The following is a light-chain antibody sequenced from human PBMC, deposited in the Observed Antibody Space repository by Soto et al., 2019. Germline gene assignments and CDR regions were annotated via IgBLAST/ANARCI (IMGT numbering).Light chain of an antibody. V-gene: IGKV1-5*03. Sequence: DIQMTQSPSTLSASVGDRVIITCRASQSISSWLAWYQQKPGKAPKLLIYKASSLESGVPSRFSGSGSGTEFTLTISSLQPDDFATYYCQQYNSYPWTFSQGTKVEIK. J-gene: IGKJ1*01. CDR1: QSISSW. CDR3: QQYNSYPWT. CDR2: KAS.